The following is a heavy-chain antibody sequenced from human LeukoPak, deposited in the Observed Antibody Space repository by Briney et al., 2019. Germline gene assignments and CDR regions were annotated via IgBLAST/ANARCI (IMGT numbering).Heavy chain of an antibody. Sequence: KPSETLSLTCTVSGGSISSYYWSWIRQPPGKGLEWIGYIYYSGCTNYNPSLKSRVTISVDTSKNQFSLKLSSVTAADTAVYYCARDLGVIGLTGYYYGMDVWGQGTTVTVSS. CDR1: GGSISSYY. CDR3: ARDLGVIGLTGYYYGMDV. J-gene: IGHJ6*02. D-gene: IGHD3-16*01. V-gene: IGHV4-59*01. CDR2: IYYSGCT.